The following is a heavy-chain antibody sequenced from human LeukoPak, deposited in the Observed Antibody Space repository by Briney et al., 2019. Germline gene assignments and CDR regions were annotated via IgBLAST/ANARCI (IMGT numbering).Heavy chain of an antibody. V-gene: IGHV3-7*03. D-gene: IGHD6-19*01. CDR1: GFTFSSYW. CDR3: ARDPGRQYSSIADV. Sequence: PGGSLRLSCAASGFTFSSYWMSWVRQAPGKGLEWLADIKEDGSKKYYVDSVKGRFTISRDNAKNSLYLQMDSLRAEDTAVYYCARDPGRQYSSIADVWGQGTTVTVSS. J-gene: IGHJ6*02. CDR2: IKEDGSKK.